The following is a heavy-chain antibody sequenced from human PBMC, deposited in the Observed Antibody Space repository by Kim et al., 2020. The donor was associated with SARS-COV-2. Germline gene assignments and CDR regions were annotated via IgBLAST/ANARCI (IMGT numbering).Heavy chain of an antibody. CDR2: ISGSGGST. CDR3: AKEFVTWNYPQDYYGMDV. Sequence: GGSLRLSCAASGFTFSSYAMSWVRQAPGKGLEWVSAISGSGGSTYYADSVKGRFTISRDNSKNTLYLQMNSLRAEDTAVYYCAKEFVTWNYPQDYYGMDVWGQGTTVTVSS. J-gene: IGHJ6*02. CDR1: GFTFSSYA. V-gene: IGHV3-23*01. D-gene: IGHD1-7*01.